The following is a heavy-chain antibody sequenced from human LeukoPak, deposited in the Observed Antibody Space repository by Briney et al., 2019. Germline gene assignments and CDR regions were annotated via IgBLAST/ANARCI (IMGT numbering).Heavy chain of an antibody. Sequence: QPGGSLRLSCEASGFTFSAYAMTWVRQAPGKGLEWVSSIGSDNKPHYSESVKGRFAISRDNSKSMLFLQLNSLRAEDTALYYCAKDVLLWFGDSPVDYWGQGTLVTVSS. CDR2: IGSDNKP. CDR3: AKDVLLWFGDSPVDY. J-gene: IGHJ4*02. CDR1: GFTFSAYA. D-gene: IGHD3-10*01. V-gene: IGHV3-23*01.